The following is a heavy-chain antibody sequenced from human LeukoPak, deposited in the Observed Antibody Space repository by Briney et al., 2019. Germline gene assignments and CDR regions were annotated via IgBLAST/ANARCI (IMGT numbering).Heavy chain of an antibody. V-gene: IGHV3-33*08. D-gene: IGHD3-22*01. J-gene: IGHJ4*02. Sequence: GGSLRISCAASGFTFTDGYMSWIRQASGKGLEWVAVIWYDGSNKYYADSVKGRFTISRDNSKNTLYLQMNSLRAEDTAVYYCARDSSGSSYYFDYWGQGTLVTVSS. CDR3: ARDSSGSSYYFDY. CDR2: IWYDGSNK. CDR1: GFTFTDGY.